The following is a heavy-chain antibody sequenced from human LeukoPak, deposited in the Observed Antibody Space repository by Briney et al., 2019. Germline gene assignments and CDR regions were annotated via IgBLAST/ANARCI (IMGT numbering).Heavy chain of an antibody. J-gene: IGHJ4*02. V-gene: IGHV3-48*02. CDR2: ISTGSSTI. Sequence: GGSLRLSCAASGFTFSTYSMNWVRQAPGKGLEWVSFISTGSSTIYYADSVKGRFTISGDNAKNSLYLQMNSPRDEDTAVYYCARVAEIQLWLRGAFDYWGQGTLVTVSS. CDR1: GFTFSTYS. CDR3: ARVAEIQLWLRGAFDY. D-gene: IGHD5-18*01.